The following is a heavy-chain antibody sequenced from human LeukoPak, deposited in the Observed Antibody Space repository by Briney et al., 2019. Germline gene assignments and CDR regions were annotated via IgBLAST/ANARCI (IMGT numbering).Heavy chain of an antibody. D-gene: IGHD4-23*01. Sequence: GGSLTLFCAASGFTFSNYIMNWLRQAPGKGLAWVSSISSDNRHIEYADSVKGRFTISRDNAMNSLYLQMDSLRVEDTSVYYCARGAYGGISTDVWGKGTTVTVSS. CDR1: GFTFSNYI. CDR2: ISSDNRHI. J-gene: IGHJ6*04. CDR3: ARGAYGGISTDV. V-gene: IGHV3-21*01.